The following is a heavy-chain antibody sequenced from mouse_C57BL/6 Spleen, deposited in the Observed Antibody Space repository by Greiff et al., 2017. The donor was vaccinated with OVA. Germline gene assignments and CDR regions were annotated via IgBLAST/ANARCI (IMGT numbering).Heavy chain of an antibody. CDR1: GYAFSSSW. J-gene: IGHJ4*01. Sequence: VKVVESGPELVKPGASVKISCKASGYAFSSSWMNWVKQRPGKGLEWIGRIYPGDGDTNYNGKFKGKATLTADKSSSTAYMQLSSLTSEDSAVYFCAREPYDYAYAMDYWGQGTSVTVSS. CDR3: AREPYDYAYAMDY. CDR2: IYPGDGDT. V-gene: IGHV1-82*01. D-gene: IGHD2-4*01.